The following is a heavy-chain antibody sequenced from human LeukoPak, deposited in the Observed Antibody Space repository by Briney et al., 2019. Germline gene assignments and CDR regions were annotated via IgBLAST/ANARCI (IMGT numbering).Heavy chain of an antibody. V-gene: IGHV3-21*06. CDR2: ISTSGDST. J-gene: IGHJ4*02. CDR1: GFTFSSQN. CDR3: EKNGWLDY. Sequence: GGSLSLSCAASGFTFSSQNMNWARQAPGKGLEWVAYISTSGDSTKYADSVEGGFTISRDNAENSLFLLMNSLRVEDTAVYYCEKNGWLDYWGQGILVTVSS. D-gene: IGHD6-19*01.